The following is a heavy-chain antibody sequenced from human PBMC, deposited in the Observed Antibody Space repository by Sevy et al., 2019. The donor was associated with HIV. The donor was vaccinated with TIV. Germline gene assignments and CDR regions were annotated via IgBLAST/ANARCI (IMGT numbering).Heavy chain of an antibody. CDR1: GDSVSSNSAA. Sequence: SQTLSLTCAISGDSVSSNSAAWNWIRQSPSRGLEWLGRTYYRSKWYNDYAVSVKSRITINPDTSNNQFSLQLNSVTPEDTAVYYCVRAGGGGYCSGGSCYSSYYYFYGMDVWGQGTTVTVSS. V-gene: IGHV6-1*01. CDR2: TYYRSKWYN. J-gene: IGHJ6*02. D-gene: IGHD2-15*01. CDR3: VRAGGGGYCSGGSCYSSYYYFYGMDV.